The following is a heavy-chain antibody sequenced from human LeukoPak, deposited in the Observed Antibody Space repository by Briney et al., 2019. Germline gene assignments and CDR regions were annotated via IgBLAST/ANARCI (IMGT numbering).Heavy chain of an antibody. J-gene: IGHJ1*01. CDR1: GGSMSSSSYY. Sequence: SETLSLTCTVSGGSMSSSSYYWGWIRPPPGKGLECIGNIYSSGTTYYNPSLKSRVTISIDTSKSQFSLRLSSVTAADTTVYYCVQNIPGTIEHWGQGTLVTVSS. CDR3: VQNIPGTIEH. V-gene: IGHV4-39*01. D-gene: IGHD1-7*01. CDR2: IYSSGTT.